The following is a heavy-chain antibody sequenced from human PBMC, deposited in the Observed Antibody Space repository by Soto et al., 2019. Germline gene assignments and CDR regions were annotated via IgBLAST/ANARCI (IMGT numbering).Heavy chain of an antibody. CDR2: IKQDGSEK. CDR3: ARDSMGVVAATPGAY. V-gene: IGHV3-7*01. CDR1: GFTFSSYW. D-gene: IGHD2-15*01. Sequence: EVQLVESGGGLVQPGGSLRLSCAASGFTFSSYWMSWVRQAPGKGLEWVANIKQDGSEKYYVDSVKGRFTISRDNAKNSLYLQMNSLRPEDTAVYYCARDSMGVVAATPGAYWGQGTLVTVSS. J-gene: IGHJ4*02.